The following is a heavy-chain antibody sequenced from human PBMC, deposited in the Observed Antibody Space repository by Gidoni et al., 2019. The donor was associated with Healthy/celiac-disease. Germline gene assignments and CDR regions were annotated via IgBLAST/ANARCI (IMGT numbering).Heavy chain of an antibody. J-gene: IGHJ6*02. D-gene: IGHD2-21*01. CDR1: GGSISSYY. Sequence: QVQLQESGPGLVKPSETLSLTCTVSGGSISSYYWSWIRQPPGKGLEWIGYIYYSGSTNYNPSLKSRVTISVDTSKNQFSLKLSSVTAADTAVYYCARLSSIRYGMDVWGQGTTVTVSS. CDR3: ARLSSIRYGMDV. CDR2: IYYSGST. V-gene: IGHV4-59*01.